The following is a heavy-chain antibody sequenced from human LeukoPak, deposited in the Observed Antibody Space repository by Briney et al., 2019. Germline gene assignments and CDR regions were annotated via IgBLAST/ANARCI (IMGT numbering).Heavy chain of an antibody. CDR1: GFTFSSYA. Sequence: GGSLSLSCAASGFTFSSYAMSGVRQAPGKGVEWVSAISGSGGSTHYADSVKGRFTIHRDHSKNTLYLQMNSLRAEDTAVYYCAKDLRVVVAAATLCDYWGQGTLVTVSS. D-gene: IGHD2-15*01. J-gene: IGHJ4*02. CDR3: AKDLRVVVAAATLCDY. V-gene: IGHV3-23*01. CDR2: ISGSGGST.